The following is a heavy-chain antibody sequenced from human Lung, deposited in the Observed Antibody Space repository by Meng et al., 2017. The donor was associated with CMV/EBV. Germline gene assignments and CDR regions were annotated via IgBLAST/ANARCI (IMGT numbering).Heavy chain of an antibody. CDR2: IKSKTDGGTT. CDR1: GFPFTNAW. V-gene: IGHV3-15*01. CDR3: TTDMH. Sequence: GGSLRLSCAASGFPFTNAWMSWVRQAPGKGLEWVARIKSKTDGGTTDYAAPVKGRFAISRDDSKNTLYLQMNSLKTEDTALYYCTTDMHWRQGTLVTVSS. J-gene: IGHJ4*02.